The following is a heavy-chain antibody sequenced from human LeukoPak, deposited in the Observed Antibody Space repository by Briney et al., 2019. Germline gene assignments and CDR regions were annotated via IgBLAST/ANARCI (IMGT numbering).Heavy chain of an antibody. J-gene: IGHJ4*02. Sequence: GGSLRLSCAAPGFTFSSYGMHWVRQAPGKGLEWVAVISYDGSNKYYADSVKGRFTISRDNSKNTLYLQMNSLRAEDTAVYYCANNWNYLDYWGQGTLVTVSS. CDR2: ISYDGSNK. CDR3: ANNWNYLDY. V-gene: IGHV3-30*18. D-gene: IGHD1-20*01. CDR1: GFTFSSYG.